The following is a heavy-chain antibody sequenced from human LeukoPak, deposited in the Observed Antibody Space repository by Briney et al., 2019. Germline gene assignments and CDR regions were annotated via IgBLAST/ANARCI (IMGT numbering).Heavy chain of an antibody. Sequence: PSETLSLTCTVSGGSTSSYYWSWIRQPPGEGLEWIGYIYYTGSTNYNPSLKSRVTISIATSKNQFSLKVNSVTAADTAVYYCARYRASGNYKWFDPWGQGTLVTVSS. V-gene: IGHV4-59*01. CDR3: ARYRASGNYKWFDP. D-gene: IGHD3-10*01. J-gene: IGHJ5*02. CDR2: IYYTGST. CDR1: GGSTSSYY.